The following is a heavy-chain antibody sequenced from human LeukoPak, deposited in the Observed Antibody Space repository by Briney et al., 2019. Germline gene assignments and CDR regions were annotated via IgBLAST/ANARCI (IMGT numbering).Heavy chain of an antibody. CDR3: AIDQKVGTTATYTPFDP. J-gene: IGHJ5*02. D-gene: IGHD1-26*01. V-gene: IGHV1-18*01. Sequence: GASVKVSCKASGYSFNSYGISWVRQAPGQGLEWMGWINTYKGNTNYAQKFQGRVSMTTDRSTSTAYLELRSLRSDDTAVYYCAIDQKVGTTATYTPFDPWGQGTLVTVSS. CDR1: GYSFNSYG. CDR2: INTYKGNT.